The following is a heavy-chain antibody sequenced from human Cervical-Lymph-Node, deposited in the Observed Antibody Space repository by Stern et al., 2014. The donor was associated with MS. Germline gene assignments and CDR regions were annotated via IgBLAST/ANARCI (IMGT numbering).Heavy chain of an antibody. CDR1: GFTFSSYW. D-gene: IGHD3-3*01. CDR3: ARVDDFWSGYYYYGMDV. CDR2: IKQDVSEK. J-gene: IGHJ6*02. Sequence: EVQLVESGGGLVQPGGSLRLSCAASGFTFSSYWMSWVRQAPGKGLEWVANIKQDVSEKYYVDSVKGRFTISRDNAKNSLYLQMNSLRAEDTAVYYCARVDDFWSGYYYYGMDVWGQGTTVTVSS. V-gene: IGHV3-7*01.